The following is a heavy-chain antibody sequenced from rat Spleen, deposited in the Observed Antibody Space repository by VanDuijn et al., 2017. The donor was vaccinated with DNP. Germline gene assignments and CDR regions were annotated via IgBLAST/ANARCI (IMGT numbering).Heavy chain of an antibody. Sequence: EVQLVESGGGSVQPGRSLKLSCGASGFIFSDYNRAWVRQAPKKGLEWVATISYDGRSTDHRDSVKGRFTISRDNAKSILYLQMDSLRSEDTATYYCARGFRGLWFAYWGQGTLVTVSS. V-gene: IGHV5-7*01. J-gene: IGHJ3*01. CDR3: ARGFRGLWFAY. D-gene: IGHD4-1*01. CDR2: ISYDGRST. CDR1: GFIFSDYN.